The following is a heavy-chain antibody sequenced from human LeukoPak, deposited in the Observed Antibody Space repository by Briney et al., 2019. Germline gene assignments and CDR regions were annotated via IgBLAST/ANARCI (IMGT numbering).Heavy chain of an antibody. CDR2: ISYDGSNK. CDR1: GFTFSSYG. V-gene: IGHV3-30*18. D-gene: IGHD3-16*01. CDR3: AKDLKRGYDYVWGSYGFGAFDI. Sequence: PGRSLRLSCAASGFTFSSYGMHWVRQAPGKGLEWVAVISYDGSNKYYADSVKGRFTISRDNSKNTLYLQMNSLRAEDTAVYYCAKDLKRGYDYVWGSYGFGAFDIWGQGTMVTVSS. J-gene: IGHJ3*02.